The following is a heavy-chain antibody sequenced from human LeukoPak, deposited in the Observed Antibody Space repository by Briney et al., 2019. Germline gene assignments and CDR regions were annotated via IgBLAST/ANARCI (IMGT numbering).Heavy chain of an antibody. CDR2: INHSGST. V-gene: IGHV4-34*01. CDR1: GGSFSGYY. Sequence: SETLSLTCAVYGGSFSGYYWSWIRQPPGKGLERIGEINHSGSTNYNPSLRSRVTISVDTSKNQFSLKLSSVTAADTAVYYCASSITMVRGVKENWFDPWGQGTLVTVSS. J-gene: IGHJ5*02. CDR3: ASSITMVRGVKENWFDP. D-gene: IGHD3-10*01.